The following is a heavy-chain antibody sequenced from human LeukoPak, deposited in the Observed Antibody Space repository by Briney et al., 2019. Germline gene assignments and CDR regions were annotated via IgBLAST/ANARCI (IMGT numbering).Heavy chain of an antibody. D-gene: IGHD3-10*01. CDR2: IYSGGNT. J-gene: IGHJ4*02. Sequence: GGSLRLSCAASGFTVSSTYMTWVRQAPGKGLEWVSVIYSGGNTYYADSVKGRFTISRDNSKNTLYLQMNSLRVEDTAVYYCAREISSWYYYGSRGYGGRGPLVTVSS. CDR3: AREISSWYYYGSRGY. CDR1: GFTVSSTY. V-gene: IGHV3-66*01.